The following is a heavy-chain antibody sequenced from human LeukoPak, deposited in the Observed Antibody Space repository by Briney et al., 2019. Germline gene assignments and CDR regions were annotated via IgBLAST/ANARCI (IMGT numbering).Heavy chain of an antibody. J-gene: IGHJ5*02. CDR1: GGSFSGYY. Sequence: PSETLSLTCAVYGGSFSGYYWSWIRQPPGKGLEWIGEINHSGSTNYNPSLKSRVTISVDTSKNQFSLKLSSVTAADTAVYYCASSGARNYDFWSGYYTAWFDPWGQGTLVTVSS. CDR3: ASSGARNYDFWSGYYTAWFDP. D-gene: IGHD3-3*01. CDR2: INHSGST. V-gene: IGHV4-34*01.